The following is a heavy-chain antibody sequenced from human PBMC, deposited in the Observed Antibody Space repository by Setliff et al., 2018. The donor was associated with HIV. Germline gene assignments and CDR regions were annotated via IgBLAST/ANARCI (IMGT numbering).Heavy chain of an antibody. V-gene: IGHV4-39*07. CDR2: VSYTGRT. CDR3: ARGRGYSGYYYYYYYMDV. D-gene: IGHD5-12*01. CDR1: GGSTTSSTYY. J-gene: IGHJ6*03. Sequence: SETLSLTCTVSGGSTTSSTYYWGWIRQPPGRGLEWIGSVSYTGRTYYNPSLKSRVTISIDTSRNQFSLKLSSVTAADTAVYYCARGRGYSGYYYYYYYMDVWGKGTTVTVSS.